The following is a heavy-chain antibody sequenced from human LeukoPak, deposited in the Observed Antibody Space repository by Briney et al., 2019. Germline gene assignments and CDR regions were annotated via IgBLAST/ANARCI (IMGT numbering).Heavy chain of an antibody. CDR2: INPAGTET. D-gene: IGHD2-15*01. CDR1: GFSFSAYW. V-gene: IGHV3-7*01. J-gene: IGHJ4*02. CDR3: ARFGYVAAVDL. Sequence: GGSLRLSCAASGFSFSAYWMTWVRQAPGTGLEWVANINPAGTETYYVDPVKGRFTISRDNTKNLLYLQMNSLRAEDTAVYYCARFGYVAAVDLWGQGTLVTVSS.